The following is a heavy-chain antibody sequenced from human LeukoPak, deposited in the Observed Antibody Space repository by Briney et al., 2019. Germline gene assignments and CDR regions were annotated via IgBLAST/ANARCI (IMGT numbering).Heavy chain of an antibody. J-gene: IGHJ4*02. Sequence: PGMSLRLSCAASEFTFSDYSMHWVRQAPGTGLEWVTVILKDGTTKYYADSVKGRFTIFRDNSKNTLSLQMDSLRVEDTAVYFCVRECYGEYYFDSWGQGTLVTVSS. V-gene: IGHV3-30*03. CDR1: EFTFSDYS. D-gene: IGHD4-17*01. CDR2: ILKDGTTK. CDR3: VRECYGEYYFDS.